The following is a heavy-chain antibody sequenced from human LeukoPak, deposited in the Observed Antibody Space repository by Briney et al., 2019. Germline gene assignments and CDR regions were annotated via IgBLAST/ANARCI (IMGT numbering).Heavy chain of an antibody. CDR2: ISYDGSNK. J-gene: IGHJ4*02. CDR1: GFTFSSYG. Sequence: PGRSLRLSCAASGFTFSSYGMHWVRQAPGKGLEWVAVISYDGSNKYYADSVKGRFTISRDNSKNTLYLQMNSLRAEDTAVYYCARGSVVMMDFAGGQGTLVTVSS. D-gene: IGHD2-21*01. CDR3: ARGSVVMMDFA. V-gene: IGHV3-30*03.